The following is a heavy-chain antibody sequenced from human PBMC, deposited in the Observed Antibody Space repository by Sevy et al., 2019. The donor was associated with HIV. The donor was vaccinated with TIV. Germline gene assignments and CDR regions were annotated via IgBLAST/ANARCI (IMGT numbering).Heavy chain of an antibody. J-gene: IGHJ4*02. CDR1: GYTFTSNH. CDR3: ARSRIVGASTPYYFDY. D-gene: IGHD1-26*01. V-gene: IGHV1-46*01. CDR2: INPSGANA. Sequence: ASVKVSCKASGYTFTSNHMHWVRQAPGKGLEWMGIINPSGANAIDARKFQGRVTMTRDTSTSTVYMELSSLRSEETAVYYGARSRIVGASTPYYFDYWGQGTLVTVSS.